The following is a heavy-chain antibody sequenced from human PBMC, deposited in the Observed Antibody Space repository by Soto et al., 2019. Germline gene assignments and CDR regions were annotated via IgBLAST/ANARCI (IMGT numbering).Heavy chain of an antibody. V-gene: IGHV4-61*01. D-gene: IGHD7-27*01. CDR1: GGSVSSGSYY. Sequence: QVQLQESGPGLVKPSETLSLTCTVSGGSVSSGSYYWSWIRQPPGKGLEWIGYIYYSGSTNYNPSLKSRVTISVDTSKNQFSLKLSSVTAADTAVYYCAGDSMESPGDFDPWGQGTLVTVSS. J-gene: IGHJ5*02. CDR2: IYYSGST. CDR3: AGDSMESPGDFDP.